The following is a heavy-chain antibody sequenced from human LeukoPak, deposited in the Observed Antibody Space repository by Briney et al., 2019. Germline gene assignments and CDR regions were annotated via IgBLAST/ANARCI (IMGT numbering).Heavy chain of an antibody. J-gene: IGHJ3*02. Sequence: GGSLRLSCAASGFTFSSYSMDWVRQAPGKGLEWVSSISSSSSYIYYADSVKGRFTISRDNAEHSLYLQMNSLRAEDTAVYYCASSAPSDIWGRGTMVTVSS. CDR2: ISSSSSYI. CDR3: ASSAPSDI. V-gene: IGHV3-21*01. CDR1: GFTFSSYS.